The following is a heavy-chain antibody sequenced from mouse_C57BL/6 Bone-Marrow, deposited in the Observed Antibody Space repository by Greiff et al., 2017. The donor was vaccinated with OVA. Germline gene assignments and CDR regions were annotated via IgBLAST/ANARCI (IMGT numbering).Heavy chain of an antibody. CDR1: GYTFTSYW. Sequence: VQLQQPGAELVKPGASVKLSCKASGYTFTSYWMHWVKQRPGQGLEWIGMIHPNSGSTNYNEKFKSKATLTVDKSSSTAYMQLSSLTSEDSAVYYCATYYGSSRDYFDYWGKGTTLTVSS. CDR2: IHPNSGST. CDR3: ATYYGSSRDYFDY. J-gene: IGHJ2*01. V-gene: IGHV1-64*01. D-gene: IGHD1-1*01.